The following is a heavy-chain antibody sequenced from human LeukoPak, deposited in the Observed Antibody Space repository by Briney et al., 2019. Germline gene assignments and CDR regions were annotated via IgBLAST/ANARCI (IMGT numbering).Heavy chain of an antibody. J-gene: IGHJ4*02. Sequence: GGSLRFSCAASGFTFSSYAMHWVRQTPGRGLEWVAAISASAGSTYYADSVRGRFTISRDNSKKTLFLQLNSLSAEDTAIYYCAKDLSSSGNFRAAYESWGQGTLVTVSS. CDR2: ISASAGST. CDR3: AKDLSSSGNFRAAYES. CDR1: GFTFSSYA. V-gene: IGHV3-23*01. D-gene: IGHD3-22*01.